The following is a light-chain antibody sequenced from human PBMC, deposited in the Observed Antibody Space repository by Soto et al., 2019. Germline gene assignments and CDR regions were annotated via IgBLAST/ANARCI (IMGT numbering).Light chain of an antibody. Sequence: QSVLTQPASVSGSPGQSITISCTGSGREIGAYDYVSWYQQHPGKAPKLLIYGVKNRPSGVSYRFSASKSAFTASLTISGLQAEDEAHYYCAAWDDSLSGVVFGGGTQLTVL. V-gene: IGLV2-14*01. CDR1: GREIGAYDY. CDR3: AAWDDSLSGVV. J-gene: IGLJ2*01. CDR2: GVK.